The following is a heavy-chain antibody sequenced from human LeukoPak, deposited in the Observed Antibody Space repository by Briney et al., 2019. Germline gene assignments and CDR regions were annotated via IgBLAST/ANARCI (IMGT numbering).Heavy chain of an antibody. Sequence: GGSLRLSCAASGFTFSSYWMHWVRQTPGKGLVWVSRINSDGSSTSYADSVKGRFTISRDNAKNTLYLQMNSLRAEDTAVYYCAKDNWFYPYWFDPWGQGTLVTVSS. V-gene: IGHV3-74*01. J-gene: IGHJ5*02. D-gene: IGHD3-10*01. CDR3: AKDNWFYPYWFDP. CDR2: INSDGSST. CDR1: GFTFSSYW.